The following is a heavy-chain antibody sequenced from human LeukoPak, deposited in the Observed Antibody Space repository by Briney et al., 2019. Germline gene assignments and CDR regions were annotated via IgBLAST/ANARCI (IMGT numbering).Heavy chain of an antibody. D-gene: IGHD2-2*02. CDR3: ARTRSCSSTSCYIDY. V-gene: IGHV3-30*07. CDR2: ISYDGSNK. Sequence: GRSLRLSCAASGFTFSSYAMHWVRQAPGKGLEWVAVISYDGSNKYYADSVKGRFTISRDNSKNTLYLQMNSLRAEDTAVYYCARTRSCSSTSCYIDYWGQGTLVTVSS. J-gene: IGHJ4*02. CDR1: GFTFSSYA.